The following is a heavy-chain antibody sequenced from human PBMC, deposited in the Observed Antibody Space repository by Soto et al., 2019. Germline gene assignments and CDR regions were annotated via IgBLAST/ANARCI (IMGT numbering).Heavy chain of an antibody. J-gene: IGHJ4*02. CDR1: GVTVSSSSYY. CDR3: GRLEGLATISYYFDY. Sequence: PWETLSLTCTVSGVTVSSSSYYWGWVRPPPGKGLEWIGSVYYSGSTYYNPSLESRVTISVDKSKNQFSLKLMSLSAAYTAVYYCGRLEGLATISYYFDYWGQGALVTVSS. D-gene: IGHD3-9*01. V-gene: IGHV4-39*01. CDR2: VYYSGST.